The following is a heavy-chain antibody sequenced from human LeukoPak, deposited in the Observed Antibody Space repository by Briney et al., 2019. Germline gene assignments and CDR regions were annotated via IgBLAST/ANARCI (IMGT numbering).Heavy chain of an antibody. CDR2: ITTGGNT. Sequence: GGSLRLSCVASGFTFSSYAMTWVRQAPGRGLEWVSLITTGGNTFYAGSVKGRFTVSRDNSKNTVYLQMNSLKAEDTAVYYCAKYPTQDTADWGQGTLVTVSS. CDR3: AKYPTQDTAD. CDR1: GFTFSSYA. V-gene: IGHV3-23*01. J-gene: IGHJ4*02.